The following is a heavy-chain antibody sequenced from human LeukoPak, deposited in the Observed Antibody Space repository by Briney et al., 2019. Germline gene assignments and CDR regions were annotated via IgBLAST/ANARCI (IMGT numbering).Heavy chain of an antibody. Sequence: PSETLSLTCTVSGGSTNTYCWSWIRQPAEKGLEWIGRIYPSGSPYYNPSLKSRVSISIDKSKNQFSLRLTSVTAADTAVYYCARDRSGYSEYYFDYWGQGSLVTASS. CDR1: GGSTNTYC. CDR3: ARDRSGYSEYYFDY. D-gene: IGHD5-12*01. CDR2: IYPSGSP. J-gene: IGHJ4*02. V-gene: IGHV4-4*07.